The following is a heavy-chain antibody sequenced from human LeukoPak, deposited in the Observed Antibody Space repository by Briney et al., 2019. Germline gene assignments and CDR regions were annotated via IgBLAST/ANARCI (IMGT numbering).Heavy chain of an antibody. D-gene: IGHD3-9*01. CDR3: ARAPVSDFDWSLGGFDY. Sequence: PSQTLSLTCTVSGGSISSGGYYWSWIRQHPGKGLEWIGYIYYGGSTYYNPSLKCRVTISVDTSKNQFSLKLSSVTAADTAVYYCARAPVSDFDWSLGGFDYWGQGTLVTVSS. CDR1: GGSISSGGYY. V-gene: IGHV4-31*03. CDR2: IYYGGST. J-gene: IGHJ4*02.